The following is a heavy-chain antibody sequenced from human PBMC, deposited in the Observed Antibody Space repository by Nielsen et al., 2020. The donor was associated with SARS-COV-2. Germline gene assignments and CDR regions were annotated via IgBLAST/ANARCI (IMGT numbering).Heavy chain of an antibody. CDR2: INHSGST. CDR1: GGSFSGYY. J-gene: IGHJ2*01. D-gene: IGHD5-18*01. Sequence: SETLSLTCAVYGGSFSGYYWSWIRQSPGKGLEWIGEINHSGSTNYNPSLKSRVTISVDTSKSQFSLKLSSVTAADTAVYYGARGVPGYSYGSYWYFDLWGRGTPVTVSS. CDR3: ARGVPGYSYGSYWYFDL. V-gene: IGHV4-34*01.